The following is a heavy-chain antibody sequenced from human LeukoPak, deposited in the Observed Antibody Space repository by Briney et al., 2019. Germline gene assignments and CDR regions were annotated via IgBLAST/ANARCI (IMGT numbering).Heavy chain of an antibody. CDR3: ARDPTYYYDSSPDFDY. D-gene: IGHD3-22*01. V-gene: IGHV7-4-1*02. CDR1: GYTFTSYD. J-gene: IGHJ4*02. Sequence: GASVKVSCKASGYTFTSYDINWVRQATGQGLEWMGWINTNTGNPTYAQGFTGRFVFSLDTSVSTAYLQISSLKAEDTAVYYCARDPTYYYDSSPDFDYWGQGTLVTVSS. CDR2: INTNTGNP.